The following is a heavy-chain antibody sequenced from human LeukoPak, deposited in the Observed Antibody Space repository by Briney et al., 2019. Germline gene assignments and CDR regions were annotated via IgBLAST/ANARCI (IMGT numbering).Heavy chain of an antibody. V-gene: IGHV3-23*01. CDR1: GFTFNTYA. J-gene: IGHJ5*02. CDR2: IRGDGATR. Sequence: GGSLRLSCAASGFTFNTYAMTWVRQAPGKGLEWVSAIRGDGATRFYADSVKGRFTISRDNSKNTLYLQMNSLRAEDTAVYYCAKDGDTYYDILTGYSFNWFDPWGQGTLVTVSS. D-gene: IGHD3-9*01. CDR3: AKDGDTYYDILTGYSFNWFDP.